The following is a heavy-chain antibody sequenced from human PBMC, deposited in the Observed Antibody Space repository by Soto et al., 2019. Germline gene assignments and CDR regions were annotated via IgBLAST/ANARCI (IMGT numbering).Heavy chain of an antibody. J-gene: IGHJ4*02. CDR1: GFTFSSYA. CDR2: ISGSGGST. CDR3: AKEVRSMIVVVITSFDY. D-gene: IGHD3-22*01. V-gene: IGHV3-23*01. Sequence: EVQLLESGGGLVQPGGSLRLSCAASGFTFSSYAMSWVRQPPGKGLEWVSAISGSGGSTYYADSVKGRFTISRDNSKNTLYLQMNSLRAEDTAVYYCAKEVRSMIVVVITSFDYWGQGTLVTVSS.